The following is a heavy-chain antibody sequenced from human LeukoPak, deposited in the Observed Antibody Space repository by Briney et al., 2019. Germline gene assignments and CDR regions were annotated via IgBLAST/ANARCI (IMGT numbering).Heavy chain of an antibody. CDR2: IYHSGST. CDR1: GYSISSGYY. Sequence: SETLSLTCTVSGYSISSGYYWGWIRQPPGKGLEWIGSIYHSGSTYYNPSLKSRVTISVDTSKNQFSLKLSSVTAADTAVYYCAAEGEDYSSGWEFYWGQGTLVTVSS. CDR3: AAEGEDYSSGWEFY. J-gene: IGHJ4*02. D-gene: IGHD6-19*01. V-gene: IGHV4-38-2*02.